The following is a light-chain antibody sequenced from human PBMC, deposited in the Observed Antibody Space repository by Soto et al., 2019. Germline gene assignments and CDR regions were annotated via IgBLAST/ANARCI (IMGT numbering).Light chain of an antibody. CDR2: DAS. CDR3: QQRSNWIP. Sequence: EIVLTQSPATLSLSPGERATLSCRASQSVSSYLAWYQQKPGQAPRLLIYDASNRATVIPARFSGSGSGTDFALTISSLVPADFAVYYCQQRSNWIPFGQGTRLEIK. CDR1: QSVSSY. V-gene: IGKV3-11*01. J-gene: IGKJ5*01.